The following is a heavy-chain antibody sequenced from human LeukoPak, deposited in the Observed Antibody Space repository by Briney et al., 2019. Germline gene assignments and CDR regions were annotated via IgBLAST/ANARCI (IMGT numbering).Heavy chain of an antibody. CDR1: GFTFSSYS. Sequence: GGSLTLSCAASGFTFSSYSMNWVRQAPGKGLEWVSYIISSSSTIYYADSVKGRFTISRDNAKNSLYLQMNSLRAEDTAVYYCARGRGGWLLNSYYYYYMDVWGKGTTVTVSS. V-gene: IGHV3-48*01. CDR2: IISSSSTI. CDR3: ARGRGGWLLNSYYYYYMDV. J-gene: IGHJ6*03. D-gene: IGHD3-22*01.